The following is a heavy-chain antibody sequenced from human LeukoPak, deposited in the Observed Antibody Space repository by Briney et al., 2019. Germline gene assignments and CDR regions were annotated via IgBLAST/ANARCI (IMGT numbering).Heavy chain of an antibody. CDR2: IKQDGSEK. J-gene: IGHJ4*02. Sequence: GGSLRLSCAASGFTFSNYEMNWVRQAPGKALEWVANIKQDGSEKYYVDSVKGRFTISRDNAKNSLYLQMNSLRAEDTAMYYCARDFRFLDDYWGQGTLVTVSS. D-gene: IGHD3-3*01. CDR3: ARDFRFLDDY. V-gene: IGHV3-7*01. CDR1: GFTFSNYE.